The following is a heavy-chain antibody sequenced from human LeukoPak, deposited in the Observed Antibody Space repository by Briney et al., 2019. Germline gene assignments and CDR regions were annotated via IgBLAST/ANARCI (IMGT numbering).Heavy chain of an antibody. CDR2: IYHIGSA. J-gene: IGHJ2*01. CDR1: GGSISSSDW. V-gene: IGHV4-4*02. D-gene: IGHD2-2*01. CDR3: ARARYCSSTSCPARYWYFDL. Sequence: SGTVSLTCAVSGGSISSSDWWRWGRQPPRKGLEWSGEIYHIGSANYNPSLKSRVTISVDKSKDQFSLKLSPATAADTAVYYSARARYCSSTSCPARYWYFDLWGRGTLVTVSS.